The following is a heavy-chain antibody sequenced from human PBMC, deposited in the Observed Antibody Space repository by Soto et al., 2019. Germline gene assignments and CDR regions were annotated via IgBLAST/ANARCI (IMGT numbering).Heavy chain of an antibody. CDR3: ARQDYSNYPFDY. D-gene: IGHD4-4*01. CDR1: GYSFSSYW. V-gene: IGHV5-51*01. CDR2: IYPGDSDT. J-gene: IGHJ4*02. Sequence: GESLKISCKGSGYSFSSYWIGWVRQMPGKGLEWMGIIYPGDSDTRYSPSFQGQVTMSADKSISTAYLHWSNLKASDTAMYYCARQDYSNYPFDYWGQGTLVTVSS.